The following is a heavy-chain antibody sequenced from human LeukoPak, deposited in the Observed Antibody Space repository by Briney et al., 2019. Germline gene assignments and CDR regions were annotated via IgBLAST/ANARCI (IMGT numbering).Heavy chain of an antibody. Sequence: GGSLRLSCAASGFTFSSYAMSWVRQAPGKGLEWVSAISGSGGSTYYADSVKGRFTISRDNSKNTLYLQMNSLRAEDTAVYYCAKAPGIVLMVYASLDWFDPWGQGTLVTVSS. CDR2: ISGSGGST. CDR3: AKAPGIVLMVYASLDWFDP. V-gene: IGHV3-23*01. CDR1: GFTFSSYA. J-gene: IGHJ5*02. D-gene: IGHD2-8*01.